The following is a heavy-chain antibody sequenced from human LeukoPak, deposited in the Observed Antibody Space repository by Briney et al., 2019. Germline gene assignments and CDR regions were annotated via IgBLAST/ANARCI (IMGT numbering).Heavy chain of an antibody. Sequence: GRSLRLSCTASGFTFGYHAINWVRQAPGRGLEWVGFIRSQAYSGTTEYATSVKDRFTISRDDSKSIAYLQMNSLKTEDTAVYYCTRDIVSISQPYYFDYWGQGTLVTVSS. CDR3: TRDIVSISQPYYFDY. CDR2: IRSQAYSGTT. V-gene: IGHV3-49*04. J-gene: IGHJ4*02. CDR1: GFTFGYHA. D-gene: IGHD2-2*01.